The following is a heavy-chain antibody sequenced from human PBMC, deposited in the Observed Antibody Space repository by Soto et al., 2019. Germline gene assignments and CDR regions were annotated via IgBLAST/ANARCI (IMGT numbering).Heavy chain of an antibody. J-gene: IGHJ6*02. Sequence: PSQTLSLTCTVSGGSIDRGDNYWSWIRQPPGKGLECIGYIYYTGSTDYNAPLTSRVAISLDMSNNQFSLKLSSVTAAATAVYYCAREVREKMTVGTNDFYYYGMDILGQGTTVTVSS. CDR2: IYYTGST. V-gene: IGHV4-30-4*01. CDR1: GGSIDRGDNY. CDR3: AREVREKMTVGTNDFYYYGMDI. D-gene: IGHD1-1*01.